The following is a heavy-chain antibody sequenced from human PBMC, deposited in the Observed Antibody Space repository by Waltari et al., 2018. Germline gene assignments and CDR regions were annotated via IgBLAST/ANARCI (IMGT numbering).Heavy chain of an antibody. D-gene: IGHD3-22*01. CDR2: ISYDGSNK. CDR3: ASDSYYDSSASTPDS. CDR1: GFTYSRYA. V-gene: IGHV3-30*14. Sequence: QVQLVESGGGVVQPGRSLRLSCAAYGFTYSRYAMHGVRQAAGKGVEWVAVISYDGSNKYYSDSVNGRFTISRDNPQTTLSLQMNILRAADPTVYYCASDSYYDSSASTPDSCGQATLVTVSS. J-gene: IGHJ4*02.